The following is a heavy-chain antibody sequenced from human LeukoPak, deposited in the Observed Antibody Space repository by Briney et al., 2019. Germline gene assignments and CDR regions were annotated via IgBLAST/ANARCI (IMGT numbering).Heavy chain of an antibody. CDR1: GFTFSSYA. Sequence: GSLRLSCAASGFTFSSYAMSWVRQAPGKGLEWVAVISYDGSNKYYADSVKGRFTISRDNSKNTVYLQMNSLRAEDTAVYYCARDGRQWELLVSFDYWGQGTLVTVSS. CDR2: ISYDGSNK. D-gene: IGHD1-26*01. CDR3: ARDGRQWELLVSFDY. V-gene: IGHV3-30-3*01. J-gene: IGHJ4*02.